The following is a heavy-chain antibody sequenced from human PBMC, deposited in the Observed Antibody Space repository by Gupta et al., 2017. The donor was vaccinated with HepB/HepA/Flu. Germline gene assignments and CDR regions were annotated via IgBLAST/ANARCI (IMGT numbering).Heavy chain of an antibody. CDR2: IKGDGNT. V-gene: IGHV3-74*01. CDR1: GFSFSSYW. D-gene: IGHD3-3*01. Sequence: VQLVESGGGLVQPGGSLRLSCAASGFSFSSYWMNWVCNAPGKGLVGFARIKGDGNTIYADSVRGRFTISRDNAKNTLYLQMNRLRADDMAVYYCARDGGVGTPFDYWGQGTQVTVSS. CDR3: ARDGGVGTPFDY. J-gene: IGHJ4*02.